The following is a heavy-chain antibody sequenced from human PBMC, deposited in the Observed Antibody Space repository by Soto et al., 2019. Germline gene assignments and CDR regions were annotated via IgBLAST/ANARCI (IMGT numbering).Heavy chain of an antibody. J-gene: IGHJ3*01. V-gene: IGHV4-59*01. CDR2: IHYSGTT. CDR3: AAGEASSRNLDPYSLVV. CDR1: GGSMRNYF. D-gene: IGHD6-13*01. Sequence: SETLSLTCTVSGGSMRNYFWTWIRQPPGKGLEWIGYIHYSGTTSFFPSYNPSLRSRVTISEDTSKNQFSLKLLSVTTADTAVYFCAAGEASSRNLDPYSLVVWGQAILVTVSS.